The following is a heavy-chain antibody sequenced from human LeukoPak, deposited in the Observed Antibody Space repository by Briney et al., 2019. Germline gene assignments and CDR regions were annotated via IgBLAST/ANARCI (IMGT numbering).Heavy chain of an antibody. D-gene: IGHD6-19*01. J-gene: IGHJ3*02. CDR3: ARIILSSGWDNDGFDI. Sequence: PSETLSLTCTGSGGLISISSYYWGWVRQPPGKGLEWIGSIYYSGSTFYNPSLKSRVSISVDTSKNQFSLKLSSVTAADTAVYYCARIILSSGWDNDGFDIWGQGTLVTVSS. V-gene: IGHV4-39*07. CDR1: GGLISISSYY. CDR2: IYYSGST.